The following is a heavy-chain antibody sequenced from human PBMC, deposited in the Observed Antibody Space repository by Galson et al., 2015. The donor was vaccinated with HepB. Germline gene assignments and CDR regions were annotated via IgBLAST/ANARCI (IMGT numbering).Heavy chain of an antibody. CDR2: IYPGDSDT. Sequence: QSGAEVKKPGESLKISCKGSGYSFTSYWVGWVRQMPGKGLECMGIIYPGDSDTRYSPSFQGQVTISVDKSVSTAYLQWSSLKASDTAMYYCARSKRGGAYYDAFDIWGQGTMVTVSS. CDR1: GYSFTSYW. V-gene: IGHV5-51*01. J-gene: IGHJ3*02. CDR3: ARSKRGGAYYDAFDI. D-gene: IGHD2/OR15-2a*01.